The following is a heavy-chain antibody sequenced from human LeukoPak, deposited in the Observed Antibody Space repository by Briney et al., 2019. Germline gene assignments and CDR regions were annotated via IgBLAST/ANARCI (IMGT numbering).Heavy chain of an antibody. V-gene: IGHV3-48*02. CDR1: GVTLSSYC. D-gene: IGHD5-12*01. Sequence: GGSLRLSCAASGVTLSSYCMNWVRQAPGKGLEWVSYVSSSSSAIYYADSVKGRFTISRDNAKNSLYLQMNSLTDDDTAVYYCARDRVGYPKYYFDYWGQGTLVTVSS. J-gene: IGHJ4*02. CDR3: ARDRVGYPKYYFDY. CDR2: VSSSSSAI.